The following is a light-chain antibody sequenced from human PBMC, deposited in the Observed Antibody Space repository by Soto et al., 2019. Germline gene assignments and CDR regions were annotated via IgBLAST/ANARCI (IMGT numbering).Light chain of an antibody. V-gene: IGLV2-23*01. CDR2: EDS. J-gene: IGLJ1*01. Sequence: QSVLTQPASVSGSPGQSITISCTGTSSDVGNYNLVSWYQQHPGKAPKLMIYEDSKRPSGVSNRFSGSKSGNTASLTISGLQAEDEADYYCCSYAASSTYVFGTGTQLTVL. CDR3: CSYAASSTYV. CDR1: SSDVGNYNL.